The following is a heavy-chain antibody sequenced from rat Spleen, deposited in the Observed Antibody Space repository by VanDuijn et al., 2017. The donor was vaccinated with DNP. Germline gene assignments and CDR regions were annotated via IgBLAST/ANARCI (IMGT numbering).Heavy chain of an antibody. J-gene: IGHJ2*01. CDR2: INYDGGST. D-gene: IGHD1-4*01. CDR1: GFTFSDYY. CDR3: TRDLHFGYNYAFDY. Sequence: EVQLVESGGGLVQPGRSLKLSCTASGFTFSDYYMAWVRQAPTKGLEWVAYINYDGGSTYHGDSVKGRFTISRDNAKSTLYLQVNSLRSEDTAAYYCTRDLHFGYNYAFDYWGQGVMVSVSS. V-gene: IGHV5-20*01.